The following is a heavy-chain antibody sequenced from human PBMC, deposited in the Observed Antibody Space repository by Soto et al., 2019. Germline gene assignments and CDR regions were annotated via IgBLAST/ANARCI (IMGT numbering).Heavy chain of an antibody. J-gene: IGHJ5*02. D-gene: IGHD3-3*01. CDR2: MNPNSGNT. CDR3: AIDDYDFRGFDH. V-gene: IGHV1-8*01. CDR1: GYTFTSYD. Sequence: VXSGKVSCKASGYTFTSYDINWVRQATGQGLEWMGWMNPNSGNTGYAQKFQGRVTMTRNTSISTAYMELSSLRSEDTAVYYCAIDDYDFRGFDHWGQGTLVTVSS.